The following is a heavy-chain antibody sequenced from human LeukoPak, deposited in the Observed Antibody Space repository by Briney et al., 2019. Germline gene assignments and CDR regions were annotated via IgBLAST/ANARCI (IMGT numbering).Heavy chain of an antibody. CDR1: GFTFSSYG. CDR3: ARARYYYDAFDI. J-gene: IGHJ3*02. CDR2: IRYDGSNK. Sequence: GGSLRLSCAASGFTFSSYGMHWVRQAPGKGLEWVAFIRYDGSNKYYADSVKGRFTISRDNSKNTLYLQMNSLRAEDTAVYYCARARYYYDAFDIWGQGTMVTVSS. D-gene: IGHD3-10*01. V-gene: IGHV3-30*02.